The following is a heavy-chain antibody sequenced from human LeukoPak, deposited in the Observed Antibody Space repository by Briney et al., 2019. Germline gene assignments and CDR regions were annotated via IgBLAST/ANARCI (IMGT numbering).Heavy chain of an antibody. CDR3: ARELARNFDY. Sequence: GGSLRLSCAATGFTFSSYGMLWVRQAPGKGLEWVAVIWYDGSNKYYADSVKGRFTISRDNSKNTLYLQMNSLRAEDTAVYYCARELARNFDYWGQGTLVTVSS. CDR2: IWYDGSNK. CDR1: GFTFSSYG. J-gene: IGHJ4*02. V-gene: IGHV3-33*01. D-gene: IGHD1-1*01.